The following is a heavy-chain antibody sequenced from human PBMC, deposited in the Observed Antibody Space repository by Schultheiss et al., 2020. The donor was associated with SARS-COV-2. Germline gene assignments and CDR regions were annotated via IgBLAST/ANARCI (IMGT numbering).Heavy chain of an antibody. CDR3: AKDSERWLQFGYAFDI. Sequence: GGSLRLSCAASGFTFSDYYMSWIRQAPGKGLEWVSYISSSGSTIYYADSVKGRFTISRDNSKNTLYLQMNSLRAEDTAVYYCAKDSERWLQFGYAFDIWGQGTMVTVSS. J-gene: IGHJ3*02. V-gene: IGHV3-11*01. CDR1: GFTFSDYY. D-gene: IGHD5-24*01. CDR2: ISSSGSTI.